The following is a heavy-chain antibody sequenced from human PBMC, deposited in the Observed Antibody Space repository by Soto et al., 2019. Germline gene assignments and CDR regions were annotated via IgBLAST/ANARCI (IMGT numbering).Heavy chain of an antibody. CDR3: TRSISGFVTGH. J-gene: IGHJ4*02. Sequence: EVQLVESGGGLVKPGGSLRLSCAASGFTFSNAWMNWVRQAPGKGLEWVGRIRSNADGGTADYAAPVKGRFTFPRDDSQNTLLVPMNSLKTEDTAVYFCTRSISGFVTGHWGQGTLVTVSS. CDR2: IRSNADGGTA. CDR1: GFTFSNAW. D-gene: IGHD3-3*01. V-gene: IGHV3-15*07.